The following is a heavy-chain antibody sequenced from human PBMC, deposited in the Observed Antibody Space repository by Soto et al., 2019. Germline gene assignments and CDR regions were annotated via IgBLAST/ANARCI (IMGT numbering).Heavy chain of an antibody. CDR1: GFTFSSYA. CDR3: AREIGNRLPYGPVDY. D-gene: IGHD3-10*01. J-gene: IGHJ4*02. V-gene: IGHV3-23*01. CDR2: ISGSGGST. Sequence: GGSLRLSCAASGFTFSSYAMSWVRQAPGKGLEWVSAISGSGGSTYYADSVKGRFTISRDNSKNTLYPQMNSLRAEDTAVYYCAREIGNRLPYGPVDYWGQGTLVTVSS.